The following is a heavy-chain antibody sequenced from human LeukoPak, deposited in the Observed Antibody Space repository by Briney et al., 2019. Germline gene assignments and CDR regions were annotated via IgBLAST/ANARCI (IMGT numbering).Heavy chain of an antibody. J-gene: IGHJ4*02. CDR1: GGTFSSYA. CDR2: IIPILGIA. V-gene: IGHV1-69*04. D-gene: IGHD3-22*01. CDR3: ASESTIIVIQRGEAFDY. Sequence: SVKVPCKASGGTFSSYAISWVRQAPGQGLEWMGRIIPILGIANYAQKFQGRVTITADKSTSTAYMELSSLRSEDTAVYYCASESTIIVIQRGEAFDYWGQGTLVTVSS.